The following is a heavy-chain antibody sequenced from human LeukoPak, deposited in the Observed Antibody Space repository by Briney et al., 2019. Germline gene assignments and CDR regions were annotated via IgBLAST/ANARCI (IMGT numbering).Heavy chain of an antibody. CDR3: ARDLEAAAEGGFDY. J-gene: IGHJ4*02. V-gene: IGHV4-4*07. CDR2: IYTSGST. Sequence: PSETLSLTCTVSGDSISSYYWSWIRQPAGKGLEWIGRIYTSGSTNYSPSLKSRVTMSVDTSKNQFSLKLNSVTAADTAVYYCARDLEAAAEGGFDYWGQGTLVTVSS. D-gene: IGHD6-13*01. CDR1: GDSISSYY.